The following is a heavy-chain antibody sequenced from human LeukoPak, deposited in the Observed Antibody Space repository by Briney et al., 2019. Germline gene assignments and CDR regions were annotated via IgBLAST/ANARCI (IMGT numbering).Heavy chain of an antibody. CDR3: ARGSSGWSPFDY. CDR2: INSDGSST. D-gene: IGHD6-19*01. CDR1: GFTFSSYW. Sequence: PGGSLRLSCAASGFTFSSYWMHWVRQAPGKGLVWVSRINSDGSSTSYADSVKGRFAISRDNAKNTLYLQMNSLRAEDTAVYYCARGSSGWSPFDYWGQGTLVTVSS. V-gene: IGHV3-74*01. J-gene: IGHJ4*02.